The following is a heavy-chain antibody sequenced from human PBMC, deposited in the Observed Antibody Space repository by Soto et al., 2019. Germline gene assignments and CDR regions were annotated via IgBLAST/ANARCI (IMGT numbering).Heavy chain of an antibody. V-gene: IGHV1-8*02. J-gene: IGHJ4*02. CDR3: ARGFYSSSSFFGY. D-gene: IGHD6-6*01. CDR1: GYTFTSYG. CDR2: MNPNSGNT. Sequence: ASVKVSCKASGYTFTSYGISWVRQATGQGLEWMGWMNPNSGNTGYAQKFQGRVTMTRNTSISTAYMELSSLRSEDTAVYYCARGFYSSSSFFGYWGQGTLVTVSS.